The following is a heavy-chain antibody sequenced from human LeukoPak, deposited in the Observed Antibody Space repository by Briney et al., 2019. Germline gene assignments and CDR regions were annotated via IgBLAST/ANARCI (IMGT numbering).Heavy chain of an antibody. CDR2: IYYSGST. Sequence: PSETLSLTCTVSGGSISSYYWSWIRQPPGKGLEWIGYIYYSGSTNYNPSLKSRVTISVDTSKNQFSLKLSSVTAADTAVYYCARHSTMTAAFDIWGQGTMVTVSS. D-gene: IGHD2/OR15-2a*01. CDR1: GGSISSYY. J-gene: IGHJ3*02. V-gene: IGHV4-59*08. CDR3: ARHSTMTAAFDI.